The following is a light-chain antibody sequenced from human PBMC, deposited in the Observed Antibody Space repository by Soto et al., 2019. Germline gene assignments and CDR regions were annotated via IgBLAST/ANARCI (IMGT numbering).Light chain of an antibody. CDR2: QDT. J-gene: IGLJ2*01. CDR3: QAWDSSTVV. Sequence: ELTQPPSVSVSPGQTASITCSGDKLGDKYVCWYQQKPGQSPVLVIYQDTNRPSGIPERFSGSNSGNTATLTISGTQAMDEADYYCQAWDSSTVVFGGGTKLTVL. V-gene: IGLV3-1*01. CDR1: KLGDKY.